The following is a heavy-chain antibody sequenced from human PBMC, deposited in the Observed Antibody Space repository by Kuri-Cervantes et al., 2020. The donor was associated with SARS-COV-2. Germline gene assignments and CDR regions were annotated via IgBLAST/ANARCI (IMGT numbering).Heavy chain of an antibody. J-gene: IGHJ3*01. CDR1: GFTFSSYG. CDR2: IWYDGSNK. D-gene: IGHD2-2*01. Sequence: GESLKISCAASGFTFSSYGMHWVRQAPGKGLEWVAVIWYDGSNKYYADSVKGRFTISRDNSKNTLYLQMNSLRAEDTAVYYCARGRVPAAEAVGDYELPNRWGQGTMVTVSS. CDR3: ARGRVPAAEAVGDYELPNR. V-gene: IGHV3-33*01.